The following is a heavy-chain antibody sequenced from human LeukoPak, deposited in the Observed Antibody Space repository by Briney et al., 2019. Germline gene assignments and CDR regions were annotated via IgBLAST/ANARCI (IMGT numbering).Heavy chain of an antibody. D-gene: IGHD2-15*01. V-gene: IGHV4-39*07. CDR3: ARDRSVSGLDGFDI. CDR1: GGSISSSSYN. CDR2: VYYSGST. Sequence: SETLSLTCTVSGGSISSSSYNWGWIRQPPGKGLEWIGSVYYSGSTYYNPSLKSRVTISVDTSKIQFSLKLNSVTAADTAVYYCARDRSVSGLDGFDIWGQGTMVTVSS. J-gene: IGHJ3*02.